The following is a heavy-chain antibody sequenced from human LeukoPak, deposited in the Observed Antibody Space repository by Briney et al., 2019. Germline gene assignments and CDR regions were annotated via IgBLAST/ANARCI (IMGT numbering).Heavy chain of an antibody. J-gene: IGHJ4*02. V-gene: IGHV4-31*03. CDR2: IYYSGST. CDR1: DGSISSGGYY. Sequence: PSETLSLTCTVSDGSISSGGYYWSWIRQHPGKGLEWIEYIYYSGSTYYNPSLKNRFTISGDTSKNQFSLRLSSVTAADTAVYYCARNYYFDLWGQGTLVTVSS. CDR3: ARNYYFDL.